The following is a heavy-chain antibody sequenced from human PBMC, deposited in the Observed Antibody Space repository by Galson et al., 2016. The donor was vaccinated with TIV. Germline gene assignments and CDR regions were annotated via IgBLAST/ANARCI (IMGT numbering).Heavy chain of an antibody. Sequence: SLRLSCAASGFTFNNYAIHWVRQAPGKGLEWVAVISYDGSEKYYADSVRGRFTISRDNSNTVYLRMDSLRREDTATFSCAKTYHSLKGNGDWLMAFDVWGQGTMVIVAS. V-gene: IGHV3-30*18. CDR1: GFTFNNYA. CDR2: ISYDGSEK. D-gene: IGHD2-8*01. J-gene: IGHJ3*01. CDR3: AKTYHSLKGNGDWLMAFDV.